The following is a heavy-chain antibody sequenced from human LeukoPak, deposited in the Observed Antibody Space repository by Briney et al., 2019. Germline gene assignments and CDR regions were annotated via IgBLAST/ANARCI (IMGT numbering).Heavy chain of an antibody. V-gene: IGHV3-30*04. J-gene: IGHJ4*02. CDR2: ISYDGSNK. Sequence: GGSLRLSCPASGFTFSTSNMHWVRQAPGKGLEGVSFISYDGSNKKGEDSVKVRFTISRDNSKNMLYLQMNSRRAADTAVYYCARGPLRDFDFWGQGMLVTVSS. CDR3: ARGPLRDFDF. CDR1: GFTFSTSN.